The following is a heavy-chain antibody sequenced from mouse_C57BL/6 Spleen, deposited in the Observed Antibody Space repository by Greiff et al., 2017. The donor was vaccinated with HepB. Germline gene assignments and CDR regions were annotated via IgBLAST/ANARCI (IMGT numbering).Heavy chain of an antibody. CDR3: ARDGVDYGNYDAMDY. CDR1: GFTFSSYA. V-gene: IGHV5-4*01. Sequence: EVKLVESGGGLVKPGGSLKLSCAASGFTFSSYAMSWVRQTPEKRLEWVATISDGGSYTYYPDNVKGRFTISRDNAKNNLYLQMSHLKSEDTAMYYCARDGVDYGNYDAMDYWGQGTSVTVSS. CDR2: ISDGGSYT. J-gene: IGHJ4*01. D-gene: IGHD2-1*01.